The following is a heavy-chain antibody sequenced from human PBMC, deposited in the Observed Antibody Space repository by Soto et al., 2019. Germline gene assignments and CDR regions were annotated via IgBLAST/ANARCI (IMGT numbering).Heavy chain of an antibody. D-gene: IGHD6-13*01. CDR3: ARGTFVSSSWYNY. CDR1: GGSFSGYY. J-gene: IGHJ4*02. Sequence: SETLSLTCAAYGGSFSGYYWTWIRQSPGKGLEWIGEINHSGSTNYNPSLKSRVTISVDTSKNQFSLKLSSVTAADTAVYYCARGTFVSSSWYNYWGQGTLVTVSS. V-gene: IGHV4-34*01. CDR2: INHSGST.